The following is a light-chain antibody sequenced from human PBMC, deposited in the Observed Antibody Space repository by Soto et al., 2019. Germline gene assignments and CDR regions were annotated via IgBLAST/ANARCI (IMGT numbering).Light chain of an antibody. CDR2: AAS. CDR3: QKCKTAPFT. CDR1: QGIANY. Sequence: DIQMTQSPSSLSASVGDRVSITCRASQGIANYLAWYQQKPGRVPKLLIYAASTLQSGVPSRFTGSVSGTDFTLTINSLQPEDVATYYCQKCKTAPFTFGGGNKVEIK. V-gene: IGKV1-27*01. J-gene: IGKJ4*01.